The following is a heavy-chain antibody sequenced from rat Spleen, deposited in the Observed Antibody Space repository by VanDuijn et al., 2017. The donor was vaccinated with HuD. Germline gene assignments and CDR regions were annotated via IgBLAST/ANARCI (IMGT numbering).Heavy chain of an antibody. CDR3: ARRYYGYTYFDY. CDR1: GFTFNNYW. V-gene: IGHV5-31*01. CDR2: ISNTGGST. Sequence: EVQLVESGGGLVQPGRSLKLSCVASGFTFNNYWMTWIRQAPGKGLEWVASISNTGGSTYYPDSVKGRFSISRDNAKSALSLQMDSLRSEDTATYYCARRYYGYTYFDYWGQGVMVTVSS. D-gene: IGHD1-6*01. J-gene: IGHJ2*01.